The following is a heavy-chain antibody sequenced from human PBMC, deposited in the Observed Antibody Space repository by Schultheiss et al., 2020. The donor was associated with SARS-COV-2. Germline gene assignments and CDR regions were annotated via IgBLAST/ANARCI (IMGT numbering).Heavy chain of an antibody. D-gene: IGHD4-23*01. Sequence: GGSLRLSCAASGFTFNSYALSWVRQAPGKGLEWVSGISGSGDSTLYADSVKGRFTISRDNSKNTLYLQMNSLRVEDTAGYYCAKGAPDYGDNHYFDYWGQGTLVTVSS. J-gene: IGHJ4*02. CDR3: AKGAPDYGDNHYFDY. CDR2: ISGSGDST. V-gene: IGHV3-23*01. CDR1: GFTFNSYA.